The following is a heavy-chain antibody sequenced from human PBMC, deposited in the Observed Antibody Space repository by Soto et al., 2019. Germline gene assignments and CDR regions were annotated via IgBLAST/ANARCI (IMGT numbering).Heavy chain of an antibody. V-gene: IGHV4-31*03. Sequence: SETLSLTCTVSGDSMGTGGHYYNWIRQVPGKGPEWIGYIYYSGATHYSPSLRPRATISRDTSKNQFSLTLISVTAADTALYYCARDKHLRPTVWAYWGQGIQVTVSS. J-gene: IGHJ4*02. CDR3: ARDKHLRPTVWAY. CDR2: IYYSGAT. CDR1: GDSMGTGGHY. D-gene: IGHD2-21*01.